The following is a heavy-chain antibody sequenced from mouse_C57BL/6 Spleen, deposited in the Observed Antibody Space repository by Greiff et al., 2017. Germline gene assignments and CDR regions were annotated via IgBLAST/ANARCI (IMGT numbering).Heavy chain of an antibody. CDR2: IDPSDSYT. Sequence: QVQLQQPGAELVRPGTSVKLSCKASGYTFTSYWMHWVKQRPGQGLESIGVIDPSDSYTNYNQKFKGKATLTVDTSSSTAYMQLSSLTSEDSAVYYCARSGGYYYGSSFFFDYWGQGTTLTVSS. CDR1: GYTFTSYW. J-gene: IGHJ2*01. CDR3: ARSGGYYYGSSFFFDY. V-gene: IGHV1-59*01. D-gene: IGHD1-1*01.